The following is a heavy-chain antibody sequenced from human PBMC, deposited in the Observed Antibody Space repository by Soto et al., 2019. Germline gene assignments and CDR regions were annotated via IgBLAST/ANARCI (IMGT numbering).Heavy chain of an antibody. CDR3: AKGGHIDF. CDR1: GLSFSTYW. CDR2: IKADGSET. D-gene: IGHD3-16*01. Sequence: GGSLRLSCVASGLSFSTYWMSWVRQVPGTGLEWVANIKADGSETHYVDSVRGRFTISRDNAKTSLYLQVNSLRAEDTAVYYCAKGGHIDFCGQGTLVTVSS. J-gene: IGHJ4*02. V-gene: IGHV3-7*03.